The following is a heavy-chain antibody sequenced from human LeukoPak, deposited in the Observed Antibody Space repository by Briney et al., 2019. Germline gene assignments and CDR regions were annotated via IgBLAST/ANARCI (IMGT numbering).Heavy chain of an antibody. Sequence: ASVKVSCKASGYTFTSYDINWVRQATGQGLEWMGWMNPNSGNTGYAQKFQGRVTITRNTSISTAYMELSSLRSEDTAVYYCARVVGYCSSTSCLHYYYYMDVWGKGTTVTISS. CDR3: ARVVGYCSSTSCLHYYYYMDV. J-gene: IGHJ6*03. CDR2: MNPNSGNT. V-gene: IGHV1-8*01. D-gene: IGHD2-2*01. CDR1: GYTFTSYD.